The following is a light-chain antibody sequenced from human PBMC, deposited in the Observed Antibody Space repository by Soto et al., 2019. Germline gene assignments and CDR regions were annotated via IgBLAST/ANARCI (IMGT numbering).Light chain of an antibody. J-gene: IGKJ1*01. CDR3: QQYYSSPPT. Sequence: DIVMTQSPDSLAVSLGERTTINCKSSKSVLYTSDSKNYLAWYQQKPGQPPKLLIYWASTREFGVPDRFSGSGSGTDFTLTISSLQAEDVAVYYCQQYYSSPPTFGQGTKVEIK. CDR2: WAS. V-gene: IGKV4-1*01. CDR1: KSVLYTSDSKNY.